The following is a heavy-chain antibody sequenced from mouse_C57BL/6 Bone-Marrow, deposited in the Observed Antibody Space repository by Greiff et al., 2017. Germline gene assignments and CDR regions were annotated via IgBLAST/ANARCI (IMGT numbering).Heavy chain of an antibody. D-gene: IGHD2-4*01. J-gene: IGHJ4*01. CDR3: TRGGVYDYDGGGYYDAMDY. V-gene: IGHV5-9-1*02. CDR1: GFTFSSYA. Sequence: EVKLVESGEGLVKPGGSLKLSCAASGFTFSSYAMSWVRQTPEKRLEWVAYISSGGDYIYYADAVKGRFTISRANARNTLYLQMSSLKSEDTAMYYCTRGGVYDYDGGGYYDAMDYWGQGTSVTVSS. CDR2: ISSGGDYI.